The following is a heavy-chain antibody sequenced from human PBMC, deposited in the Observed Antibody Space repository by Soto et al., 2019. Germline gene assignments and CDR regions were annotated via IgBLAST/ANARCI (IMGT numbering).Heavy chain of an antibody. Sequence: QIHLVESGGDVVQAGRSLRHSCAASGFNFGFFGMHWVRQAPGKGLEWVAFISGDGINTHYADSVRGRFTLSRDYSKKTMYLQMDTLREDDTALYYCARGNLSFDFDSWGQGTLVTVSS. CDR2: ISGDGINT. D-gene: IGHD3-10*01. CDR3: ARGNLSFDFDS. J-gene: IGHJ4*02. V-gene: IGHV3-30*03. CDR1: GFNFGFFG.